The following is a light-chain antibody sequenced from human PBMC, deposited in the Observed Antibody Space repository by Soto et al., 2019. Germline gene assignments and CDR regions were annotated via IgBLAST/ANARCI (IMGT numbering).Light chain of an antibody. CDR3: QQRSNWPPTWT. V-gene: IGKV3-15*01. CDR2: GAS. J-gene: IGKJ1*01. Sequence: VRTRAVATLSISPGERGILYNRSSQSVSSGLAWYQQKPGQAPRLLIYGASTRATGIPARFSGSGSGTEFTLTISRLEFEDSAVYYCQQRSNWPPTWTFGQGTKVDIK. CDR1: QSVSSG.